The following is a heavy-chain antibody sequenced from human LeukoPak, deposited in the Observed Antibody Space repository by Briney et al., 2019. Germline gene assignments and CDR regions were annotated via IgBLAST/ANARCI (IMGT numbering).Heavy chain of an antibody. CDR1: GNYW. CDR3: ATEIDYSNGRNYWGYYHY. J-gene: IGHJ1*01. CDR2: INSDGSWT. Sequence: PGGSLRLSCAASGNYWMHWVRQAPGKGLVWVSHINSDGSWTSYADSVKGRFTISKDNAKNTVYLQMSSLKTEDTAMYYCATEIDYSNGRNYWGYYHYWGQGTLVTVSS. D-gene: IGHD2-8*01. V-gene: IGHV3-74*01.